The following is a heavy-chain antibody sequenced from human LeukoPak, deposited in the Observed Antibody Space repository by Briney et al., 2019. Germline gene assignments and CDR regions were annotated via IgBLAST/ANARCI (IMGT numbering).Heavy chain of an antibody. J-gene: IGHJ4*02. V-gene: IGHV4-59*01. Sequence: PSETLSLTCTVSGGSITSYYWNWIRQPPGKGLEWIGYMYYTGYTKYNPSLKSRVTMSVDTSKNQFSLKLSSVTAADTAVYYCASSSSGGYYYDYWGQGTLVTVSS. CDR3: ASSSSGGYYYDY. CDR2: MYYTGYT. CDR1: GGSITSYY. D-gene: IGHD3-22*01.